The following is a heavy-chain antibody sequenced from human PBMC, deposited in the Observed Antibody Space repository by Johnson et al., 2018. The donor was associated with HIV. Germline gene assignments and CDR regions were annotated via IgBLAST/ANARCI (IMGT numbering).Heavy chain of an antibody. D-gene: IGHD1-26*01. Sequence: VQLVESGGGLVQPGRSLRLSCAASGFTFDDYAMHWVRQAPGKGLEWVSRINSDGSSTSYADSVKGRFTISRDNAKNTLYLQMNSLRADDTAVYYCVREDGAFDLWGQGTVVTVSS. CDR2: INSDGSST. V-gene: IGHV3-74*02. CDR3: VREDGAFDL. CDR1: GFTFDDYA. J-gene: IGHJ3*01.